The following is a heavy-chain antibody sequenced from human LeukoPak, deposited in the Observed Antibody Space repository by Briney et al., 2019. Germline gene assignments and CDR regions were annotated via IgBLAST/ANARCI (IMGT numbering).Heavy chain of an antibody. Sequence: SETLSLTCTVSGGSISSYYWSWIRQPPGKGLEWIGYIYYSGSTNYNPSLKSRVTISVDTSKNQFSLKLSSVTAADTAVYYCARGGWNYGFARNIYMDVWGKGTTVTVSS. CDR1: GGSISSYY. V-gene: IGHV4-59*01. D-gene: IGHD1-7*01. J-gene: IGHJ6*03. CDR3: ARGGWNYGFARNIYMDV. CDR2: IYYSGST.